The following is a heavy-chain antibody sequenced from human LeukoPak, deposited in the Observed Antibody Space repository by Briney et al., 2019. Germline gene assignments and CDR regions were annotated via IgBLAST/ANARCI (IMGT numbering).Heavy chain of an antibody. CDR3: ASHYYGSGIGWFDP. J-gene: IGHJ5*02. CDR2: IIPIFGTA. CDR1: GGTFISYA. Sequence: GASVKVSCKASGGTFISYAISWVRQAPGQGLEWMGGIIPIFGTANYAQKFQGRVTITTDESTSTAYMELSSLRSEDTAVYYCASHYYGSGIGWFDPWGQGTLVTVSS. V-gene: IGHV1-69*05. D-gene: IGHD3-10*01.